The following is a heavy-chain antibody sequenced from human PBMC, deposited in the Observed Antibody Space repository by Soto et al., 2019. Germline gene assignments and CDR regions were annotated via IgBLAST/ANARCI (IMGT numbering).Heavy chain of an antibody. CDR2: IKQDASEI. J-gene: IGHJ4*02. CDR1: GFTFSSYW. D-gene: IGHD2-15*01. V-gene: IGHV3-7*01. CDR3: TRDQQDSRYYYFDY. Sequence: GWSLRLSCAASGFTFSSYWMSWVRQAPGKGLEWVANIKQDASEIYYVDSVKGRFTISRDNAKNSLYLQMNRLRAEDTAVYYCTRDQQDSRYYYFDYWVQGTMVTVSA.